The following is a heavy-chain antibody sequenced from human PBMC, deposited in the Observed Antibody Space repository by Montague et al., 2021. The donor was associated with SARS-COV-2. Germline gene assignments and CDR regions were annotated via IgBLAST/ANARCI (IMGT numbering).Heavy chain of an antibody. CDR3: ARGDRTGWQTDY. V-gene: IGHV3-13*04. J-gene: IGHJ4*02. Sequence: SLRLSCAASGFTFSSYDMHWVRQATGKGLECVSITNTAGDTYYPGSVKGRFTISRDNAENSLYLQMNSLRAGDTAVYYCARGDRTGWQTDYWGQGTLVTVSS. D-gene: IGHD6-19*01. CDR1: GFTFSSYD. CDR2: TNTAGDT.